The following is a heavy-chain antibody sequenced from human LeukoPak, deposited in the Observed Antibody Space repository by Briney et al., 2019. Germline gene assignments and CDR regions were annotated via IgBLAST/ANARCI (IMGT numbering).Heavy chain of an antibody. CDR3: ARDQGGDAFDI. CDR2: ISAYNGNT. D-gene: IGHD3-16*01. J-gene: IGHJ3*02. CDR1: GYTFTSYG. Sequence: ASVKVSCKASGYTFTSYGISWVRQAPGQGLEWLEWISAYNGNTNYAQRLQGRVTVTTDTSTSTAYMELRSLRSDDKAVYYCARDQGGDAFDIWGQGTMVTVSS. V-gene: IGHV1-18*01.